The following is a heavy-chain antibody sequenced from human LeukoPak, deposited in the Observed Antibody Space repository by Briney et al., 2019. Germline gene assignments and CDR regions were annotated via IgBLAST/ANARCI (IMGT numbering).Heavy chain of an antibody. J-gene: IGHJ4*02. CDR3: ARENYDFWSGYLFD. CDR1: GGSISSYY. CDR2: IYYSGST. V-gene: IGHV4-59*01. D-gene: IGHD3-3*01. Sequence: SETLSVTCTVSGGSISSYYWSWIRQPPGKGLEWIGYIYYSGSTNYNPSLKSRVTISVDTSKNQFSLKLSSVTAADTAVYYCARENYDFWSGYLFDWGQGTLVTVSS.